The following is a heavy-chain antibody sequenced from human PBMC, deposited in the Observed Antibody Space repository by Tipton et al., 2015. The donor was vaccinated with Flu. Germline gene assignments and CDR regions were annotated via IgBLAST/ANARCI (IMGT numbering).Heavy chain of an antibody. CDR2: ISGSGDSR. Sequence: SLRLSCATSGLTLSTFAMSWVRQAPGKGLEWVSIISGSGDSRYFADSVKGRFAISRDNSKNTVHLHMNRLRAVDTAVYYCAPTPGAVADNSGYYYGMEVRGQGTPVTVSS. CDR3: APTPGAVADNSGYYYGMEV. CDR1: GLTLSTFA. V-gene: IGHV3-23*01. D-gene: IGHD6-19*01. J-gene: IGHJ6*02.